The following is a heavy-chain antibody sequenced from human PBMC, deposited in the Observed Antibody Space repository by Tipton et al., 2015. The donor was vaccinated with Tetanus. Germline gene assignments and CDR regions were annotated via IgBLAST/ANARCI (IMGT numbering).Heavy chain of an antibody. CDR2: INYSGTT. D-gene: IGHD6-19*01. Sequence: LRLSCAVYGGSFSGYYWNWIRQPPGKGLEWIGEINYSGTTNYNPSLKSRVTMSVDTSKNQFSLNLTSVTVADTAVYYCASLPKHWLAPRGAPWGQGTLVTVSS. J-gene: IGHJ5*01. CDR3: ASLPKHWLAPRGAP. V-gene: IGHV4-34*01. CDR1: GGSFSGYY.